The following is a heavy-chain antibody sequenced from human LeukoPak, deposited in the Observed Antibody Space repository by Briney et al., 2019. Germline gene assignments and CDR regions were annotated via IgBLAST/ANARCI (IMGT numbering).Heavy chain of an antibody. CDR3: ARADSGTYLVDY. CDR2: INLSSGDT. D-gene: IGHD1-14*01. Sequence: ASVKASCKASGYTFTGYYMHGVRQAPGQGLEWMGWINLSSGDTNYAQKFQGRVTMTRDTSISTAYMELSRLKSDDTAVYYCARADSGTYLVDYWGQGSLVTVSS. V-gene: IGHV1-2*02. CDR1: GYTFTGYY. J-gene: IGHJ4*02.